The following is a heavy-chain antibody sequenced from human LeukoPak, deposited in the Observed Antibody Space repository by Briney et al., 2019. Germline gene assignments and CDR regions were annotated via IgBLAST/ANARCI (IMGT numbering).Heavy chain of an antibody. Sequence: GGSLRLSCAASGFTFSSYGMHWVRQAPGKGLECVADKWYDGSNKYYADSVKGRFTISRDNSKNTRYLQMNSLRAEDTAVYYCARDLYGSGWYINYWGQGTLVTVSS. CDR2: KWYDGSNK. D-gene: IGHD6-19*01. CDR3: ARDLYGSGWYINY. V-gene: IGHV3-33*08. CDR1: GFTFSSYG. J-gene: IGHJ4*02.